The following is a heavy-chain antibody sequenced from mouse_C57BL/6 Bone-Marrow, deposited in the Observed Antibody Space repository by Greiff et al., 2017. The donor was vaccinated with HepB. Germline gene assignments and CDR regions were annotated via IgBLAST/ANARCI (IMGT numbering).Heavy chain of an antibody. J-gene: IGHJ3*01. D-gene: IGHD2-3*01. CDR3: ARGAVYDGYLGAY. Sequence: EVKLQESGPGLVKPSQSLSLTCSVTGYSITSGYYWNWIRQFPGNKLEWMGYISYDGSNNYNPSLKNLISITRDTSKNQFFLKLNSVTTEDTATYYCARGAVYDGYLGAYWGQGTLVTVSA. V-gene: IGHV3-6*01. CDR2: ISYDGSN. CDR1: GYSITSGYY.